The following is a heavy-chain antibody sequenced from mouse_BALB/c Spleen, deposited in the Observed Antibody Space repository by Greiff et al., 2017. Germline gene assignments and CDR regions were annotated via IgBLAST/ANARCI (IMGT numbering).Heavy chain of an antibody. Sequence: EVKLMESGGGLVQPGGSLKLSCAASGFTFSSYTMSWVRQTPEKRLEWVAYISNGGGSTYYPDTVKGRFTISRDNAKNTLYLQMSSLKSEDTAMYYCARGGRYDGWFAYWGQGTLVTVSA. J-gene: IGHJ3*01. D-gene: IGHD2-14*01. CDR1: GFTFSSYT. CDR3: ARGGRYDGWFAY. V-gene: IGHV5-12-2*01. CDR2: ISNGGGST.